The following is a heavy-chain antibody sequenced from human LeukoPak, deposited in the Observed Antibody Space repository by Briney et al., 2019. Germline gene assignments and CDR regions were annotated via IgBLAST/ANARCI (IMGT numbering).Heavy chain of an antibody. CDR3: AKVAKYYYGPETYYFFEQ. D-gene: IGHD3-10*01. J-gene: IGHJ4*02. Sequence: GGSLRLSCAASGFTFSSYGMSWVRQAPGKGLEWVANINQDGTEKYYVDSVKGRFTISRDYAKNSLYLQMNSLRVEDTAVYYCAKVAKYYYGPETYYFFEQWGQGTPVTASS. CDR1: GFTFSSYG. CDR2: INQDGTEK. V-gene: IGHV3-7*01.